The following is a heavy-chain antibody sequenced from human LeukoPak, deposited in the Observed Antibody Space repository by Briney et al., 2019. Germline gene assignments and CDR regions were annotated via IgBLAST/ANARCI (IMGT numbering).Heavy chain of an antibody. D-gene: IGHD3-10*01. CDR3: ARDRDRWDSGSYYYYYMDV. J-gene: IGHJ6*03. CDR1: GYTFTGYY. CDR2: INPNSGGT. Sequence: ASVKVSCKASGYTFTGYYMHWVRQAPGQGLEWMGWINPNSGGTNYAQKFQGRVTMTRDTSISTAYMELSRLRSDDTAVYYCARDRDRWDSGSYYYYYMDVWGKGTTVTISS. V-gene: IGHV1-2*02.